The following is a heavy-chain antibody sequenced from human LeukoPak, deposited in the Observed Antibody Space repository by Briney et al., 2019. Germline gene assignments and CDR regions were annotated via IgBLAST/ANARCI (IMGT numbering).Heavy chain of an antibody. CDR3: ARSTTPADY. D-gene: IGHD4-17*01. CDR2: IYPGDSDT. Sequence: GESRKISGKGSGYSFTTYRIGWVRQMPGKGLEWMGIIYPGDSDTRDSPSFQDQVTISVDKSISTAYLQWSSLRASDTAMYYCARSTTPADYWGQGTLVTVSS. J-gene: IGHJ4*02. V-gene: IGHV5-51*01. CDR1: GYSFTTYR.